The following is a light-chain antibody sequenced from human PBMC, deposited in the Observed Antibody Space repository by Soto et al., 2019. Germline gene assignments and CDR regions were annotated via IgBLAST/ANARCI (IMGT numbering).Light chain of an antibody. CDR2: EVT. J-gene: IGLJ2*01. Sequence: QSVLAQPASVSGSPGQSITISCTGTRSDIGRYNYVSWYQQHPGEAPKLLIYEVTYRPSAVSARFSGSKSGSTASLTISGLQAEDEADYYCSSYSTTTSPHVLFGGGTKLTVL. CDR1: RSDIGRYNY. CDR3: SSYSTTTSPHVL. V-gene: IGLV2-14*01.